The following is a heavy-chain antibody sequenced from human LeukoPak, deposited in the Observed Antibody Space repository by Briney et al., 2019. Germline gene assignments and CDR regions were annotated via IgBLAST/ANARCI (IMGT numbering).Heavy chain of an antibody. J-gene: IGHJ5*02. D-gene: IGHD6-6*01. CDR1: GFTFSSYA. Sequence: GGSLRLSCAASGFTFSSYAMSWVRQAPGKGLEWVSAISGSGGSTYYADSVKGRFTISRDNSTNTLYLQMNSRRAEDTAVYYCAKGSAGVAARPFDPWGQGTLVTVSS. V-gene: IGHV3-23*01. CDR3: AKGSAGVAARPFDP. CDR2: ISGSGGST.